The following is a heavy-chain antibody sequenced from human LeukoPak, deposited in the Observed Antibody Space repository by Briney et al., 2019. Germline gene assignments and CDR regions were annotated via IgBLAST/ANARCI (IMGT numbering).Heavy chain of an antibody. Sequence: SETLSLTCTVSGGSISSYYWSWIRQPAGKGLEWIGRIYTSGSTNYNPSLKSRVTMSVDTSKNQLSLKLSSVTAADTAVYYCARSSIYCSSTSCPFDYWGQGTLVTVSS. J-gene: IGHJ4*02. D-gene: IGHD2-2*01. V-gene: IGHV4-4*07. CDR1: GGSISSYY. CDR2: IYTSGST. CDR3: ARSSIYCSSTSCPFDY.